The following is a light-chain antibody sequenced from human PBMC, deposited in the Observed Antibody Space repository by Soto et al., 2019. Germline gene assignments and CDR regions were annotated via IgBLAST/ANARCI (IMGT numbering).Light chain of an antibody. CDR1: SSDVGNYNY. Sequence: QSALTQPPSASGSPGQSVTISCTGTSSDVGNYNYVSWDQQHPGKAPKLMIDEVSKRPSGVPDRFSGSKSGNTASLTVSGLQAEDEADYYCSSYAGSKTLFGGGTKLTVL. V-gene: IGLV2-8*01. J-gene: IGLJ3*02. CDR2: EVS. CDR3: SSYAGSKTL.